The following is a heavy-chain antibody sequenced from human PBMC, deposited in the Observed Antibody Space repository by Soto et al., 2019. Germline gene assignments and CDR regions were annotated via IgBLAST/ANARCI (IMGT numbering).Heavy chain of an antibody. CDR1: GFTFSSYW. CDR2: INSDGSST. V-gene: IGHV3-74*01. CDR3: ARDREYYDFWSGYYTEAPYYYYYGMDV. D-gene: IGHD3-3*01. J-gene: IGHJ6*02. Sequence: AGGSLRLSCAASGFTFSSYWMHWVRQAPGKGLVWVSRINSDGSSTSYADSVKGRFTISRDNAKNTLYLQMNSLRAEDTAVYYCARDREYYDFWSGYYTEAPYYYYYGMDVWGQGTTVTVSS.